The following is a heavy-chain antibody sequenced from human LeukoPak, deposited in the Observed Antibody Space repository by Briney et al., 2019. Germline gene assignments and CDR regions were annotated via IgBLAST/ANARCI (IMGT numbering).Heavy chain of an antibody. CDR3: AKLGSPRAY. V-gene: IGHV4-59*01. D-gene: IGHD7-27*01. CDR1: GGSIDTYY. Sequence: PSETLSLTCTVSGGSIDTYYWSWIRQPPGKGLEWIGYIYYFGSTDHDPSLKSRVTISVDTSKNQFSLSLRSVTAADTAVYYCAKLGSPRAYWGQGILVRVSS. J-gene: IGHJ4*02. CDR2: IYYFGST.